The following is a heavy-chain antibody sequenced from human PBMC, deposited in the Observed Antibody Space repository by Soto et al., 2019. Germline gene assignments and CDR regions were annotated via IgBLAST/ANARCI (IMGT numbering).Heavy chain of an antibody. V-gene: IGHV1-18*01. CDR1: GYSFSSYG. Sequence: GASVKVSCKASGYSFSSYGISWVRQAPGQGLEWMGWISAYNGNTNYAQKLQGRVTMTTVTSTSTAYMELRSLRSDDTAVYYCARDITIFGVVIPCYWGQGTLVTVSS. D-gene: IGHD3-3*01. CDR2: ISAYNGNT. J-gene: IGHJ4*02. CDR3: ARDITIFGVVIPCY.